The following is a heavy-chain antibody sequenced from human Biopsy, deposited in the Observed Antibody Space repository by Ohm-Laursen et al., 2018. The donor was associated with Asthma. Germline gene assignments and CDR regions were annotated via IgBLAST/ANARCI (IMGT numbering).Heavy chain of an antibody. V-gene: IGHV3-30*03. J-gene: IGHJ4*02. CDR3: ARDVVWFREVGGMDV. Sequence: SLRLSCTASGFILSNYDMHWVRQAPGKGLEWVAVISYDGSTKYSADSVKGRFIVSRDISKNILSLQMNSLRPEDTAVYYCARDVVWFREVGGMDVWGQGTLVTVSS. D-gene: IGHD3-10*01. CDR2: ISYDGSTK. CDR1: GFILSNYD.